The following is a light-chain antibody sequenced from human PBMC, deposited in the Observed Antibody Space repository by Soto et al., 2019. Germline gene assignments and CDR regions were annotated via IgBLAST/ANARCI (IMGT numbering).Light chain of an antibody. CDR3: CSYAGSFYV. Sequence: QSALTQPASVSGSPGQSITISSTGTSSDVGSYNLVSWYQQHPGKAPKLMIYEGSKRPSGVSNRFSGSKSGNTASLTISGLQAEDEADYYCCSYAGSFYVFGTGTTLTVL. V-gene: IGLV2-23*01. CDR1: SSDVGSYNL. CDR2: EGS. J-gene: IGLJ1*01.